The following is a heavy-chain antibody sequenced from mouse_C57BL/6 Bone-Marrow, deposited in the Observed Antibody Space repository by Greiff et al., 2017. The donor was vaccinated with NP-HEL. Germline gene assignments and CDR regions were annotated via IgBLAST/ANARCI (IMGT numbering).Heavy chain of an antibody. J-gene: IGHJ3*01. D-gene: IGHD2-4*01. CDR2: ISYDGSN. CDR3: ARAYDYDEFAY. V-gene: IGHV3-6*01. Sequence: VQLQQSGPGLVKPSQSLSLTCSVTGYSITSGYYWNWIRQFPGNKLEWMGYISYDGSNNYNPSLKNRISITRDTSKNQFFLKLNSVTTEDTATYYCARAYDYDEFAYWGQGTLVTVSA. CDR1: GYSITSGYY.